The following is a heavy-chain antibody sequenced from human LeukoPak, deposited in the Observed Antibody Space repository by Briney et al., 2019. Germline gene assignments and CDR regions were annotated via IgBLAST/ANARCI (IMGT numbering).Heavy chain of an antibody. CDR2: ISGSGGTT. Sequence: PGGSLRLSCAASGFTFSNYAMSWVRQAPGKGLEWVSAISGSGGTTYYADSVKGRFTISRDNSKNTLYLQMNSLRAEDTAVYYCAKVGGGRYFDWLSPPFDYWGQGTLVTVSS. CDR3: AKVGGGRYFDWLSPPFDY. CDR1: GFTFSNYA. J-gene: IGHJ4*02. D-gene: IGHD3-9*01. V-gene: IGHV3-23*01.